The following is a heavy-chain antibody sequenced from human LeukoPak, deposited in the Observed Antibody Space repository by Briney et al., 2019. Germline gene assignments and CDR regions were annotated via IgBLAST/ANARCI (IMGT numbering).Heavy chain of an antibody. Sequence: PGGSLRLSCAASGFTFSSYEMNWVRQAPGKGLEWVSYISSSGSTIYYADSVKGRFTISRDNAKNSLYLQMNSLRAEDTAVYYCARDEDPGYFDSSGYSGYWGQGTLVTVSS. J-gene: IGHJ4*02. CDR3: ARDEDPGYFDSSGYSGY. D-gene: IGHD3-22*01. V-gene: IGHV3-48*03. CDR1: GFTFSSYE. CDR2: ISSSGSTI.